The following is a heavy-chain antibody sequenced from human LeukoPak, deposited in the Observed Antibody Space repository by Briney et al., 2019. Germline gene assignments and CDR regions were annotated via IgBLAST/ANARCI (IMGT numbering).Heavy chain of an antibody. D-gene: IGHD4-23*01. J-gene: IGHJ4*02. CDR3: ARAKNYGGTDY. CDR1: GYTFTSYY. Sequence: ASVKVSCKASGYTFTSYYIHWVRQAPGQGLEWMGIINASGGSTTYAQKFQGRVTMTRDTSTSTVYMELSSLRSEDTAVYFCARAKNYGGTDYWGQGTLVTVSS. CDR2: INASGGST. V-gene: IGHV1-46*01.